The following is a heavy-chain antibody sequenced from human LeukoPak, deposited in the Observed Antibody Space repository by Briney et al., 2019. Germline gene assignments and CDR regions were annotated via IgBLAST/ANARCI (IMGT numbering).Heavy chain of an antibody. Sequence: GGSLRLSCAASGFTFSSYGMHWVRQAPGKGLEWVAVISYDGSNKYYADSVKGRFTISRDNSKNTLYLQMNSLRAEDTAVYYCAKGLGRSRHGSGSYYLRWFDPWGQGTLVTVSS. D-gene: IGHD3-10*01. CDR1: GFTFSSYG. CDR2: ISYDGSNK. J-gene: IGHJ5*02. CDR3: AKGLGRSRHGSGSYYLRWFDP. V-gene: IGHV3-30*18.